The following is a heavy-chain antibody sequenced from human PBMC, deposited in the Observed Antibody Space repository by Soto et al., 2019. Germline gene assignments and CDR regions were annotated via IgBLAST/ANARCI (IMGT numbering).Heavy chain of an antibody. CDR2: ISGSGGRT. D-gene: IGHD2-21*01. Sequence: EVQLLESGGGLIQPGGSLRLSCAASGFTFSNYGMTWVRLAPGKGLEWVSTISGSGGRTFYADPVKGRFTISRDNSKNTLYLQMNSLTAEDTAVYHCAKEMIASTLADFFDYWGQGPLVTVSS. CDR3: AKEMIASTLADFFDY. J-gene: IGHJ4*02. V-gene: IGHV3-23*01. CDR1: GFTFSNYG.